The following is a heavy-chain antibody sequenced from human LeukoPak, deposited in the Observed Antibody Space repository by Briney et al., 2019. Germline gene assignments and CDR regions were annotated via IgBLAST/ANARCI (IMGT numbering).Heavy chain of an antibody. D-gene: IGHD2-15*01. V-gene: IGHV3-23*01. CDR3: AKDRLIRWQMFDY. Sequence: HPGGSLRLSCAASGFTFSSYAMSWVRQAPGKGLEWVSAISGSGGSTYYAASVKGRFTISRDNSKNTLYLQMNSLRAEDTAVYYCAKDRLIRWQMFDYWGQGTLVTVSS. CDR1: GFTFSSYA. CDR2: ISGSGGST. J-gene: IGHJ4*02.